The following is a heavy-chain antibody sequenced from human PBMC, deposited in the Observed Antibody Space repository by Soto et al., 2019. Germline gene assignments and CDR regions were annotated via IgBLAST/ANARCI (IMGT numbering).Heavy chain of an antibody. CDR1: GFSLSTSGMC. CDR2: IDWDDDK. D-gene: IGHD2-21*01. J-gene: IGHJ6*02. Sequence: SGPTLVNPTQSVTLTCTFSGFSLSTSGMCVSWIRQPPGKALEWLALIDWDDDKYYSTSLKTRLTISKDTSKNQVVLTMTNMDPVDTVLFYCERIIPTAVSVMEVWRQGTTVTVSS. CDR3: ERIIPTAVSVMEV. V-gene: IGHV2-70*01.